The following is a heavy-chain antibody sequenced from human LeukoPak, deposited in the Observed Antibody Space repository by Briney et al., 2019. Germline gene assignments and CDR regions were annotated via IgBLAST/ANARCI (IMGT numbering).Heavy chain of an antibody. V-gene: IGHV5-51*01. CDR1: GYSFTSYW. CDR2: IYPGDSDT. J-gene: IGHJ3*02. Sequence: GESLKISCKGSGYSFTSYWIGWVRQMPGKGLEWMGIIYPGDSDTRYSPSFQGQVTISTDKSISTAYLQWGSLKASDTAMYYCARFLLVDAFDIWGQGTMVTVSS. CDR3: ARFLLVDAFDI. D-gene: IGHD2-15*01.